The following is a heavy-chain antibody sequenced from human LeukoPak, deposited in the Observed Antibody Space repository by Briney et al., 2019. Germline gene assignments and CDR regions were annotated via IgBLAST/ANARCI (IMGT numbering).Heavy chain of an antibody. CDR1: GGSISSGGYY. Sequence: PSETLSLTCTVSGGSISSGGYYWSWIRQHPGKGLEWIGYIYYSGSTYYNPSLKSRVTISVDTSKNQFSLKLSSVTAADTAVYYCARFLKYYYDSSTPGDSFDYWGQGTLVTVSS. J-gene: IGHJ4*02. V-gene: IGHV4-31*03. CDR3: ARFLKYYYDSSTPGDSFDY. D-gene: IGHD3-22*01. CDR2: IYYSGST.